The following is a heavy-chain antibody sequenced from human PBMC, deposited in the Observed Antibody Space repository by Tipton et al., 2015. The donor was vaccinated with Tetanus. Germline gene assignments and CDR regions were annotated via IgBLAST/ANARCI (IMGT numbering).Heavy chain of an antibody. Sequence: SLRLSCAASGFTFSNAWMSWVRQAPGKGLEWVGRIKSKTDGGTTDYAAPVKGRFTISRDDSKNTLYLQMNSLKTEDTAVYYCTTSGRSSSSFYDYWGQGTLVTVSS. V-gene: IGHV3-15*01. CDR3: TTSGRSSSSFYDY. CDR1: GFTFSNAW. CDR2: IKSKTDGGTT. J-gene: IGHJ4*02. D-gene: IGHD6-6*01.